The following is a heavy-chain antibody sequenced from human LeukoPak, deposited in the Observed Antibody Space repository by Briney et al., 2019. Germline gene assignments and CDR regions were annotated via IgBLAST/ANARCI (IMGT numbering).Heavy chain of an antibody. CDR2: IYHSGST. V-gene: IGHV4-4*02. J-gene: IGHJ5*02. CDR1: GVSISSSDW. CDR3: VREVILKTYYYGSGSYLNWFDP. D-gene: IGHD3-10*01. Sequence: SETLSLTCAVSGVSISSSDWWSWLRQPPGKGLEWIGEIYHSGSTNYNPSLKSRVTISVDKSKNQFSLKLSSVTAADTAVYYCVREVILKTYYYGSGSYLNWFDPWGQGTLVTVSS.